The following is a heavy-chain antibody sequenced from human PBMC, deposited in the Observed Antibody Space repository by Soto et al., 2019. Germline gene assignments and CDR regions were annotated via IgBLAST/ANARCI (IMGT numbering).Heavy chain of an antibody. J-gene: IGHJ5*02. Sequence: QVQLVQSGAEVKKPGASVKVSCKASGYTFTSYAMHWVRQAPGQRLEWMGWINAGNGNTKYSQKFQGRVTITRDPSASTAYMELSSLRSEDTAVYYCASCAAARPVSTFDPWGQGTLVTVSS. CDR3: ASCAAARPVSTFDP. CDR2: INAGNGNT. CDR1: GYTFTSYA. D-gene: IGHD6-6*01. V-gene: IGHV1-3*01.